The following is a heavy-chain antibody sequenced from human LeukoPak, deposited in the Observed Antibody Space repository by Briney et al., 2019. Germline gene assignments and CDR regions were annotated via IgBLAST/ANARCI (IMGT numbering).Heavy chain of an antibody. CDR3: ARQSGYSYGPDP. CDR2: IYYSGST. V-gene: IGHV4-59*08. D-gene: IGHD5-18*01. J-gene: IGHJ5*02. CDR1: GGFISSYY. Sequence: SETLSLTCTVSGGFISSYYWSWIRQRPGKGLEWIGYIYYSGSTNYNPSLKSRVTISVDTSKNQFSLKLSSVTAADTAVYHCARQSGYSYGPDPWGQGTLVTVSS.